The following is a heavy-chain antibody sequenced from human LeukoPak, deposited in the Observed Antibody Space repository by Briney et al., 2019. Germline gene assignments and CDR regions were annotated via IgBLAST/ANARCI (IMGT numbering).Heavy chain of an antibody. CDR3: ARDPPGAAAYYYYGMDV. CDR1: GYTFTSYG. D-gene: IGHD6-13*01. V-gene: IGHV1-18*01. CDR2: ISAYNGNT. Sequence: ASVKVSCKASGYTFTSYGISWVRQAPGQGLEWMGWISAYNGNTNYAQKLQGRVTMTTDTPTSTAYMELRSLRSDDTAVYYCARDPPGAAAYYYYGMDVWGQGTTVTVSS. J-gene: IGHJ6*02.